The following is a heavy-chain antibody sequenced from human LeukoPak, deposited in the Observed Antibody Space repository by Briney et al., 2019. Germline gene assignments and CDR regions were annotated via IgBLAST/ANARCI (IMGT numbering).Heavy chain of an antibody. J-gene: IGHJ1*01. CDR3: ANQAFEYSSSSQL. V-gene: IGHV3-23*01. D-gene: IGHD6-6*01. Sequence: GGSLRRSCAASGFTFSSYAMSWVRQAPGKGLEWVSAISGSGGSTYYADSVKGRFTISRDNSKNTLYLQMNSLRAEDTAVYYCANQAFEYSSSSQLWGQGTLVTVSS. CDR1: GFTFSSYA. CDR2: ISGSGGST.